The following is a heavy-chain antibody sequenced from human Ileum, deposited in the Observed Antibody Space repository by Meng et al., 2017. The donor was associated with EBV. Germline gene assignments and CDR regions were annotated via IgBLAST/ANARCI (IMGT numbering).Heavy chain of an antibody. Sequence: QLHLPESDPGPVKPSETLSLTCSVAGGSTTSYRYSWGWIRQPPGKGLEWIETIYHTGSTYYNPSLKSRVTISVDTSKNEFSLKVTSVTAADTALYYCARRDTAWFDPWGRGTLVTVSS. CDR1: GGSTTSYRYS. CDR2: IYHTGST. D-gene: IGHD2-21*02. CDR3: ARRDTAWFDP. J-gene: IGHJ5*02. V-gene: IGHV4-39*01.